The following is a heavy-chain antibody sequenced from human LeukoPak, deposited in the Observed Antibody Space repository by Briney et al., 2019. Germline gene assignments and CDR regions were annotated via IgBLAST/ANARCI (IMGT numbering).Heavy chain of an antibody. CDR3: ARSGVLRYFDGASDAFDI. CDR2: IYTSGST. D-gene: IGHD3-9*01. J-gene: IGHJ3*02. CDR1: GGSISSGSYY. Sequence: PSETLSLTCTVSGGSISSGSYYWSWIRQPAGKGLEWIGRIYTSGSTNYNPSLKSRVTISVDTSKNQFSLKLSSVTAADTAVYYCARSGVLRYFDGASDAFDIWGQGTMVTVSS. V-gene: IGHV4-61*02.